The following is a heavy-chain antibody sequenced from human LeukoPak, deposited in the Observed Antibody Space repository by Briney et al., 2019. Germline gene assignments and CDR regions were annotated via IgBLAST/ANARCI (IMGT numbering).Heavy chain of an antibody. J-gene: IGHJ4*02. CDR1: GFTFSSYA. CDR3: ARAVGYDVNSVGY. V-gene: IGHV3-30-3*01. CDR2: ISYDGSNK. D-gene: IGHD5-12*01. Sequence: HPGGSLRLSCAASGFTFSSYAMHWVRQAPGKGLEWVAVISYDGSNKYYADSVKGRFTISRDNSKNTLYLQMNSLRAEDTAVYYCARAVGYDVNSVGYWGQGTLVTVSS.